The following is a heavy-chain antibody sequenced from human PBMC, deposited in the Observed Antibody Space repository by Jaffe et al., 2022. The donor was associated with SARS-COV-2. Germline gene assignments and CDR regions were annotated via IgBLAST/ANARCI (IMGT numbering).Heavy chain of an antibody. D-gene: IGHD3-10*01. CDR2: IYYSGST. V-gene: IGHV4-61*01. J-gene: IGHJ4*02. Sequence: QVQLQESGPGLVKPSETLSLTCTVSGGSVSSGSYYWSWIRQPPGKGLEWIGYIYYSGSTNYNPSLKSRVTISVDTSKNQFSLKLSSVTAADTAVYYCARGLRGVRTFDYWGQGTLVTVSS. CDR3: ARGLRGVRTFDY. CDR1: GGSVSSGSYY.